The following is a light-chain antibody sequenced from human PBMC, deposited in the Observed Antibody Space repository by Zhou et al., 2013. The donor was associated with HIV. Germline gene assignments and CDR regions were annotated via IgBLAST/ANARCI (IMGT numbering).Light chain of an antibody. J-gene: IGKJ1*01. Sequence: EIVLTQSPGTLPLSPGERATLSCRASQSVSNNYVAWYQQKAGQAPRLLIFGASNRATAVPDRFSGSGSGTVFTLTISRLDPEDLAVFYCQQYGSSPVTFGLGTKVEIK. V-gene: IGKV3-20*01. CDR3: QQYGSSPVT. CDR1: QSVSNNY. CDR2: GAS.